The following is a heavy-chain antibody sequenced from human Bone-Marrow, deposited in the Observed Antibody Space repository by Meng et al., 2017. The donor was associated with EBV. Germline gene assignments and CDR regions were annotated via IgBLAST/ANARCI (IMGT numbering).Heavy chain of an antibody. CDR3: ASESRRGFTPDY. Sequence: QVQVVQAGAEVKKPGSSMGVSCKTSGGTFSIDAVSWVRQAPGQGLEWMGGFIPVSGAPHYARKFQDRVTITADESTSTHYMDLNNLKSEDTAMYYCASESRRGFTPDYWGQGTLVTVSS. D-gene: IGHD3-10*01. CDR2: FIPVSGAP. CDR1: GGTFSIDA. J-gene: IGHJ4*02. V-gene: IGHV1-69*01.